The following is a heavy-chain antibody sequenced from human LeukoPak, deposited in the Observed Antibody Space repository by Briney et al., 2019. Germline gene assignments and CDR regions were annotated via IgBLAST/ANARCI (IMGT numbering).Heavy chain of an antibody. J-gene: IGHJ3*02. CDR3: ARAVDIVATTPFDI. CDR1: GFTVSSNY. D-gene: IGHD5-12*01. V-gene: IGHV3-66*01. Sequence: GGSLRLSCVVSGFTVSSNYMSWVRQAPGKGLVWVSVIYSGGTTYYADSVKGRFTISRDNSKKTLYLQMNSLRAEDTAVYYCARAVDIVATTPFDIWGQGTRVTVT. CDR2: IYSGGTT.